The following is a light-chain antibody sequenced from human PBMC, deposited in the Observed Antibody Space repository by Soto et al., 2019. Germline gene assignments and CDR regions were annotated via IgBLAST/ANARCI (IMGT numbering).Light chain of an antibody. CDR2: GAS. J-gene: IGKJ2*01. CDR1: QSVSSSY. CDR3: QLYGSSPPRYT. Sequence: EIVLTQSPGTLSLSPGERATLSCRSSQSVSSSYLAWYQQRPGQAPRLLIYGASSRATGIPDRFSGSGSGTDLTLTISRLEPEDFAVYFCQLYGSSPPRYTFAQGTKVDIK. V-gene: IGKV3-20*01.